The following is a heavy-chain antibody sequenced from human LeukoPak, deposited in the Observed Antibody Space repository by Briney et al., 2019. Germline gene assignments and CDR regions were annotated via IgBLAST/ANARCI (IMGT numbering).Heavy chain of an antibody. Sequence: PGGSLRLSCTASGFTFSSYTMNRVRQAPGKGLEWVSSISSTSSYIYYADSVKGRFTISRDNAKNSLFLQMNSLRAEDTAVYYWSRDLNLRATKVATIKSIYYWGQGTLVTVSS. V-gene: IGHV3-21*01. CDR3: SRDLNLRATKVATIKSIYY. CDR2: ISSTSSYI. J-gene: IGHJ4*02. D-gene: IGHD5-12*01. CDR1: GFTFSSYT.